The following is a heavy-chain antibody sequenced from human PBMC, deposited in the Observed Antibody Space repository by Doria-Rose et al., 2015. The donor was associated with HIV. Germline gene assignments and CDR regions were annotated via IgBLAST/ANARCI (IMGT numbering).Heavy chain of an antibody. J-gene: IGHJ4*02. D-gene: IGHD6-13*01. CDR3: ARIKSSRWYHKYYFDF. CDR1: GVSLSSPGMG. V-gene: IGHV2-26*01. Sequence: QVTLKESGPVLVKPTETLTLTCTVSGVSLSSPGMGVSWIRQPPGKALEWLANMFSDDERSYKTSLKSRLTISRGTSKSQVVRTMTDMDHVDTATYYCARIKSSRWYHKYYFDFWGQGTLVIVSA. CDR2: MFSDDER.